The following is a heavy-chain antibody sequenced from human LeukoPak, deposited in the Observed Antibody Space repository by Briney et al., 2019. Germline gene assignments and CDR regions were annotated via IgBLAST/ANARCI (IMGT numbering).Heavy chain of an antibody. CDR2: IVGGGGST. CDR3: AKSSYYDASGYYREYYFDY. CDR1: GFTFTSYS. D-gene: IGHD3-22*01. J-gene: IGHJ4*02. Sequence: GGSLRLSCAASGFTFTSYSMNWVRQAQGKGRGWVQLIVGGGGSTYYADSVKGRFTISRDNSKNTLYLQVNSLRAEDTAVYYCAKSSYYDASGYYREYYFDYWGQGTLVTVSS. V-gene: IGHV3-23*01.